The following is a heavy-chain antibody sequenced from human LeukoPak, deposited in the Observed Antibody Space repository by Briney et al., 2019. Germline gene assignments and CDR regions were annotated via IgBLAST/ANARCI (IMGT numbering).Heavy chain of an antibody. CDR1: GGSISSGGYY. J-gene: IGHJ4*02. Sequence: SQTLSLTCTVSGGSISSGGYYWSWIRQHPGKGLEWIGYIYYSGSTYYNPSLKSRDTISVDTSKNQFSLKLSSVTAADTAVYYCARARSGGSCYPDYWGQGTLVTVSS. CDR3: ARARSGGSCYPDY. V-gene: IGHV4-31*03. D-gene: IGHD2-15*01. CDR2: IYYSGST.